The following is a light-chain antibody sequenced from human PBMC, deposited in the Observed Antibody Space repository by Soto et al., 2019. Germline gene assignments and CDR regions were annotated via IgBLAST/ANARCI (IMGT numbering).Light chain of an antibody. J-gene: IGKJ4*01. CDR2: LGS. CDR3: MQALQSPLT. CDR1: QSRLHSNGYNY. V-gene: IGKV2-28*01. Sequence: DRVMTQSPLSLPVTPGEPASISCRSSQSRLHSNGYNYLAWYLQTPRQSPQLLIYLGSNRASVVTCLFSGSGSGTGFTLKIRRVGAEDVGVSECMQALQSPLTFGGGTKVEIK.